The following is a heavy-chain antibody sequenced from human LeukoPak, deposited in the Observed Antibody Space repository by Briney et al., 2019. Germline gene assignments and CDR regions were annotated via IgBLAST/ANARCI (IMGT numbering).Heavy chain of an antibody. CDR2: INHSGST. J-gene: IGHJ5*02. V-gene: IGHV4-34*01. CDR3: ARDTGQYASGTPGFTRFDP. CDR1: GGSFSGYY. D-gene: IGHD3-10*01. Sequence: SETLSLTCAVYGGSFSGYYWSWIRQPPGKGLEWIGEINHSGSTNYNPSLKSRVTISVDTSKNRFSLKLTSVTAADTAVYYCARDTGQYASGTPGFTRFDPWGQGTLVTVSS.